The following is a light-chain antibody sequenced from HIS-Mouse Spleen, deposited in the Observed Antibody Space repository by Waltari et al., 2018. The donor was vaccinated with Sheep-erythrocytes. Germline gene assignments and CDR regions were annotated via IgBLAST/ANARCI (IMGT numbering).Light chain of an antibody. Sequence: QSALTQPASVSGSPGQSITISCTGTSSDVGGYNYVSWYQQHPGKAPKLMLYDVSNRPSGVSNRCSGSKSGNTASLTISGLQAEDEADYYCCSYAGSSTLFGGGTKLTVL. CDR2: DVS. CDR3: CSYAGSSTL. CDR1: SSDVGGYNY. J-gene: IGLJ3*02. V-gene: IGLV2-14*03.